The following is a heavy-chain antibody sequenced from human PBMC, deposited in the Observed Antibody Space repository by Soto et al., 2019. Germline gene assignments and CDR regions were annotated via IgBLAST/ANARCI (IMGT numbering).Heavy chain of an antibody. J-gene: IGHJ4*02. CDR3: AAGGVTSVAQFDY. D-gene: IGHD3-16*01. Sequence: EVQLVESGGGLVQPGGALRLSCAASGFTFSNYAMHWVRQPTVKGLEWVSGIGAAGDTYYPGSVKGRFTISRENAKNSLYLQMNSLRAGDTAVYYCAAGGVTSVAQFDYWGQGTLVTVSS. CDR2: IGAAGDT. V-gene: IGHV3-13*01. CDR1: GFTFSNYA.